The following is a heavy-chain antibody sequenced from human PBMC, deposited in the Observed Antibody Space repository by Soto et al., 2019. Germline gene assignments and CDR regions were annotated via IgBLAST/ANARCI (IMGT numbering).Heavy chain of an antibody. CDR1: GYTFTGYY. D-gene: IGHD6-19*01. CDR2: INPNSGGT. V-gene: IGHV1-2*02. Sequence: ASVKVSCKASGYTFTGYYMHWVRQAPGQGLEWMGWINPNSGGTNYAQKFQGRVTMTRDTSISTAYMELSRLRSDDTAVYYCARTAAVAGPSDAFDIWGQGTMVTV. J-gene: IGHJ3*02. CDR3: ARTAAVAGPSDAFDI.